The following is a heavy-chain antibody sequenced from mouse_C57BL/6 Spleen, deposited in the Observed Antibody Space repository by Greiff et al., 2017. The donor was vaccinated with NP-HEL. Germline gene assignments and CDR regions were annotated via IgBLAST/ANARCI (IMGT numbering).Heavy chain of an antibody. CDR3: ARIPLTGLYAMDY. J-gene: IGHJ4*01. Sequence: QVQLKQSGAELVKPGASVKLSCKASGYTFTSYWMHWVKQRPGQGLEWIGEIDPSDSYTNYNQKFKGKSTLTVDKSSSTAYMQLSSLTSEDSAVYYCARIPLTGLYAMDYWGQGTSVTVSS. CDR2: IDPSDSYT. V-gene: IGHV1-69*01. D-gene: IGHD4-1*01. CDR1: GYTFTSYW.